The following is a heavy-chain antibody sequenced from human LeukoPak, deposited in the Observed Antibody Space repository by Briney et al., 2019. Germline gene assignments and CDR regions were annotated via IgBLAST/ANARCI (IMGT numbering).Heavy chain of an antibody. CDR1: GYTLTELS. CDR2: INPSGGST. V-gene: IGHV1-46*01. Sequence: ASVKVSCKVSGYTLTELSMHWVRQAPGQGLEWMGIINPSGGSTSYAQKFQGRVTMTRDTSTSTVYMELSSLRSEDTAVYYCASRRDGYSRPIDYWGQGTLVTVSS. J-gene: IGHJ4*02. CDR3: ASRRDGYSRPIDY. D-gene: IGHD5-24*01.